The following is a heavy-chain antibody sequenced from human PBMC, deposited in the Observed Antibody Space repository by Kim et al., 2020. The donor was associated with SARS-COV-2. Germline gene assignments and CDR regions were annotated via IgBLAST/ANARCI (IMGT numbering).Heavy chain of an antibody. CDR1: GFTFSSYG. Sequence: GGSLRLSCAASGFTFSSYGMHWVRQAPGKGLEWVAVIWYDGSNKYYADSVKGRFTISRDNSKNTLYLQMNSLRAEDTAVYYCTRRYDSSGYYGTDAFDIWGQGTMVTVSS. D-gene: IGHD3-22*01. CDR2: IWYDGSNK. CDR3: TRRYDSSGYYGTDAFDI. V-gene: IGHV3-33*01. J-gene: IGHJ3*02.